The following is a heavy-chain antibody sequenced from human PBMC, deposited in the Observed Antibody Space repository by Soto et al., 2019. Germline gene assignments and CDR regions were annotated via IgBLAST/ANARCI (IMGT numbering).Heavy chain of an antibody. CDR2: ISGSGGRT. D-gene: IGHD3-16*01. CDR3: AKGGYYSLFGI. V-gene: IGHV3-23*01. Sequence: WGSLRLSCVASVFPFSSYAMSWCRQTPGKGLEWVSGISGSGGRTYYADSVKGRFTISRDNSNNTLSLQMHILRVEDTAVYFCAKGGYYSLFGIWGQGTMVTVSS. CDR1: VFPFSSYA. J-gene: IGHJ3*02.